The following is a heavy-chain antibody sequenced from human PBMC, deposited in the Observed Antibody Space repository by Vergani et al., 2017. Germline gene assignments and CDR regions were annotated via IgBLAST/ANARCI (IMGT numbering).Heavy chain of an antibody. J-gene: IGHJ4*02. CDR2: ISSSSSYI. CDR3: TNPTKWELRYYFDY. D-gene: IGHD3-9*01. CDR1: GFTFSSYS. V-gene: IGHV3-21*03. Sequence: EVQLVESGGGLVKPGGSLRLSCSASGFTFSSYSMNWVRQAPGKGLEWVSSISSSSSYIYYADSVKGRFTISRDNAKNSLYLQMNSLRAEDTAVYYCTNPTKWELRYYFDYWGQGTLVTVSS.